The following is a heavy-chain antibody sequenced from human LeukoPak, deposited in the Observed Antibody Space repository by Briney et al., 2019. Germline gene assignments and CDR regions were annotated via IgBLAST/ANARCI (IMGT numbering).Heavy chain of an antibody. Sequence: SQTLSLTCAVSGGSISSGGYSWSWIRQPPGKGLEWIGYIYHIGSTYYNPSLKSRVTISVDRSKNQFSLKLSSVTAADTAVYYCARGGKYYGSGSYYNGGLLMNWFDPWGQGTLVTVSS. D-gene: IGHD3-10*01. CDR1: GGSISSGGYS. J-gene: IGHJ5*02. CDR2: IYHIGST. CDR3: ARGGKYYGSGSYYNGGLLMNWFDP. V-gene: IGHV4-30-2*01.